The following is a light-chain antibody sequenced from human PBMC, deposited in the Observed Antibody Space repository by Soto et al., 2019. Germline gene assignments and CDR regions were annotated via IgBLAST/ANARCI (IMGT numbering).Light chain of an antibody. CDR1: QSLSRN. V-gene: IGKV3-15*01. CDR2: SAS. J-gene: IGKJ5*01. CDR3: HQYNHWPMT. Sequence: EVIMRQSPATLSVSPGERATLSCRASQSLSRNLAWYQQKPGQAPRLLISSASTRATGIPARFSGSGSGTEFILTISILQSEDFAVYYCHQYNHWPMTFGQGTRLEIK.